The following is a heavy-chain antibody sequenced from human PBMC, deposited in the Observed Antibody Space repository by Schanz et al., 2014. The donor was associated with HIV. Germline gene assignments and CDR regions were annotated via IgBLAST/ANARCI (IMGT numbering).Heavy chain of an antibody. V-gene: IGHV3-21*02. J-gene: IGHJ4*02. D-gene: IGHD1-1*01. CDR1: GFTLSGYS. Sequence: EVQLMESGGRLVKPGESLILSCVTSGFTLSGYSMNWVRQAPGKGLEWVSSISSSSSYLYYADSVKGRFTISRDNAQNLLFRQLSGLRAEDTAVYFCARDGYNSMSRKVYYFDYWGLGTQVTVST. CDR2: ISSSSSYL. CDR3: ARDGYNSMSRKVYYFDY.